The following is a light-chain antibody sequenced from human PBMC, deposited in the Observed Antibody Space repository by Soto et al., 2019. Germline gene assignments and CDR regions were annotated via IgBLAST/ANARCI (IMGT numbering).Light chain of an antibody. J-gene: IGLJ2*01. CDR1: RSNIGSNT. V-gene: IGLV1-44*01. CDR2: SNN. CDR3: VAWDDSLNGRV. Sequence: QSVVTQPPSASGTPGQRVTISCSGSRSNIGSNTVNWYQQLPGTAPKLLIYSNNQRPSGVPDRFSGSKSGTSASLAISGLQSEDEADYYCVAWDDSLNGRVFGGGTKPTVL.